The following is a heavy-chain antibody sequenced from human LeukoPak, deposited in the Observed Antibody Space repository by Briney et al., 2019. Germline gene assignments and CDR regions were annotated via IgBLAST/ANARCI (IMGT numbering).Heavy chain of an antibody. J-gene: IGHJ4*02. Sequence: SETLSLTCAVYGGSFSGYYWSWIRQPPGKGLEWIGEINHSGSTNYNPSLKSRVTISVDTSKNQFSLKLSSVTAADTAVYYCARNLGDSALFDYWGQATLVTVSS. CDR1: GGSFSGYY. CDR2: INHSGST. V-gene: IGHV4-34*01. D-gene: IGHD2-15*01. CDR3: ARNLGDSALFDY.